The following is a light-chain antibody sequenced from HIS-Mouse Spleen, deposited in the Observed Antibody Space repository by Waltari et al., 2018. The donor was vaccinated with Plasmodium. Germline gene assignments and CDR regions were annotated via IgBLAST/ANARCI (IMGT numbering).Light chain of an antibody. CDR2: GAS. J-gene: IGKJ5*01. V-gene: IGKV3D-15*03. CDR3: QQYNNWPIT. CDR1: QSVSSN. Sequence: EIVVTQSPATLSVSPGERATLSCRASQSVSSNLAWYQQKPGQAPRLLIYGASIRATGIPARFSGSGSGTEFTLTISILQSEDFAVYYCQQYNNWPITFGQGTRLEIK.